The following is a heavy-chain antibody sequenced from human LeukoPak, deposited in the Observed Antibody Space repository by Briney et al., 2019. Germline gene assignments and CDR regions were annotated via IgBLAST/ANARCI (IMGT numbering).Heavy chain of an antibody. CDR3: ARLSYKRFDY. Sequence: SETLSLTCTVSGGSISSSSYYWGWIRQPPGKGLEWIGSISYSGSTYYNPSLKSRVTISVDTSKNQFSLKLSSVTAADTAVYYCARLSYKRFDYWGQGTLVTVSS. CDR2: ISYSGST. J-gene: IGHJ4*02. D-gene: IGHD2-8*01. V-gene: IGHV4-39*01. CDR1: GGSISSSSYY.